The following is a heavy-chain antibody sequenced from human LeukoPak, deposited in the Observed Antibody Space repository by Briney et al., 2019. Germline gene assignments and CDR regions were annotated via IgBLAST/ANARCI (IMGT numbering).Heavy chain of an antibody. D-gene: IGHD2-15*01. J-gene: IGHJ4*02. V-gene: IGHV4-34*01. CDR3: ARRCSDGSCYNY. CDR2: INHSGST. CDR1: GGSFSGYY. Sequence: SETLSLTCAVYGGSFSGYYWSWIRQPPGKGLEWIGEINHSGSTNYNPSLKSRVTISVDTSKNQFSLKLSSVTAADTAVYYCARRCSDGSCYNYWGQGTLVTVSS.